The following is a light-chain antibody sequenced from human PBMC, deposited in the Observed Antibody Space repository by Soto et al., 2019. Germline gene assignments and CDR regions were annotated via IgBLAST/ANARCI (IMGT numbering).Light chain of an antibody. CDR2: DNN. Sequence: QSVLTQPPSVSAAPGQKVTISCSGSGSNIGNNYVSWYQQLPGTAPKLLIYDNNKRPSGIPDRFSGSKSGTSATLAITGLQTGDEADYYCATWDNSLSAWVFGGGTKLTVL. CDR1: GSNIGNNY. V-gene: IGLV1-51*01. J-gene: IGLJ3*02. CDR3: ATWDNSLSAWV.